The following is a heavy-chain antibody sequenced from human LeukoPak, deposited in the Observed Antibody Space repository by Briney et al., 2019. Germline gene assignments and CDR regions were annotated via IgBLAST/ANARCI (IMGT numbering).Heavy chain of an antibody. CDR1: GGTGSSYA. D-gene: IGHD6-13*01. CDR3: AREESSSWYALTDY. Sequence: SVKVSCKASGGTGSSYAISWVRQAPGQGLEWRGGIIPIFGTANYAQKFQGRVTITADESTSTAYMELSSLRSEDTAVYYCAREESSSWYALTDYWGQGTLVTVSS. J-gene: IGHJ4*02. CDR2: IIPIFGTA. V-gene: IGHV1-69*01.